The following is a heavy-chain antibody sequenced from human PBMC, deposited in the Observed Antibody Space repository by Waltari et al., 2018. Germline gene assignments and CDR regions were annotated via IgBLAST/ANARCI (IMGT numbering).Heavy chain of an antibody. J-gene: IGHJ6*02. V-gene: IGHV3-23*04. CDR1: GFTFSSYW. Sequence: EVQLVESGGGLVQPGGSLRLSCAASGFTFSSYWMRWVRQAQGKGLEWVSAISGSGGSTYYADSVKGRFTISRDNSKNTLYLQMNSLRVEDTAVYYCAKDPGRGYSGYDSYGMDVWGQGTTVTVSS. D-gene: IGHD5-12*01. CDR3: AKDPGRGYSGYDSYGMDV. CDR2: ISGSGGST.